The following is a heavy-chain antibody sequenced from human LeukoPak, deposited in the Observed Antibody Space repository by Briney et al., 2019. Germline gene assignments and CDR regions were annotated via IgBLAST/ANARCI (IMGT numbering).Heavy chain of an antibody. V-gene: IGHV4-39*07. Sequence: PSETLSLTCTVSGGSISSYYWSWIRQPPGKGLEWIGSIYYSGSTYYNPSLKSRVTISVDTSKNQFSLKLSSVTAADTAVYYCAWMDVWGQGTTVTVSS. J-gene: IGHJ6*02. CDR3: AWMDV. CDR1: GGSISSYY. CDR2: IYYSGST.